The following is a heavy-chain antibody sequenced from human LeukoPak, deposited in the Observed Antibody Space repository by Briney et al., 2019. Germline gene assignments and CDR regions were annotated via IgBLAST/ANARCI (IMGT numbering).Heavy chain of an antibody. J-gene: IGHJ5*02. CDR3: ARADRLDGAPYLIGP. CDR2: INPNGGVT. D-gene: IGHD2-21*01. Sequence: ASVKVSCKTSGYTFTDYYMHWVRQAPGQGLEWMGWINPNGGVTSSAQKFQGRVTMTRDTSITTVYMEVRWLTSDDTAIYYCARADRLDGAPYLIGPWGQGTLVTVSS. V-gene: IGHV1-2*02. CDR1: GYTFTDYY.